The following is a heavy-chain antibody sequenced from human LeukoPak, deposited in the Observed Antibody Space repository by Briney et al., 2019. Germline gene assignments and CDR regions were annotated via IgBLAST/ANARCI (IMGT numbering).Heavy chain of an antibody. CDR2: IWYDGSNK. V-gene: IGHV3-33*06. CDR3: AKDRGYGPYYFDY. D-gene: IGHD5-12*01. CDR1: GFTFSSYG. Sequence: GGSLRLSCAASGFTFSSYGMHWLRQAPGKGLEWVAVIWYDGSNKYYADSVKGRFTISRDNSKNTLYLQMNSLRAEDTAVYYCAKDRGYGPYYFDYWGQGTLVTVSS. J-gene: IGHJ4*02.